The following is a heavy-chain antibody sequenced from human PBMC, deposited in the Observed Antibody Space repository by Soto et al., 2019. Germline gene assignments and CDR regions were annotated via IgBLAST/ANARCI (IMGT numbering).Heavy chain of an antibody. V-gene: IGHV5-51*01. CDR1: RFVNLC. CDR2: IYPGDSDT. D-gene: IGHD6-13*01. Sequence: RFVNLCGGRIIKKQRKGLEWMGIIYPGDSDTRYSPSFQGQVTISADKSISTAYLQWSSLKASDTAMYYCARTSAGGKYYSGMDVWGQGTTVTVSS. J-gene: IGHJ6*02. CDR3: ARTSAGGKYYSGMDV.